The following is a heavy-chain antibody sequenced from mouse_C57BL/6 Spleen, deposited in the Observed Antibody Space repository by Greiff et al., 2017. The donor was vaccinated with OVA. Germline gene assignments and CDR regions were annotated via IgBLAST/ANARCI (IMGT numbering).Heavy chain of an antibody. V-gene: IGHV5-16*01. D-gene: IGHD4-1*01. CDR1: GFTFSDYY. J-gene: IGHJ1*03. CDR2: INYDGSST. Sequence: EVKLMESEGGLVQPGSSMKLSCTASGFTFSDYYMAWVRQVPEKGLEWVANINYDGSSTYYLDSLKSRFILSRDNAKNILYLQMSSLKSEDTATYYCAREGELGWYFDVWGTGTTVTVSS. CDR3: AREGELGWYFDV.